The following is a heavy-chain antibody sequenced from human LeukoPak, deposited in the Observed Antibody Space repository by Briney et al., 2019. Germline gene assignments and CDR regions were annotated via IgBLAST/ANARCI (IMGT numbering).Heavy chain of an antibody. Sequence: GGSLRLSCVVSGLRFRNYGMHWVRQAPGKGLEWVAVIYYDGSNQYYADSVKGRFTVSRDNAKNTLYLQMDSLRAEDTAVYCCATDRNSGKYYDYWGQGTLVTVSS. J-gene: IGHJ4*02. CDR3: ATDRNSGKYYDY. CDR2: IYYDGSNQ. D-gene: IGHD1-26*01. CDR1: GLRFRNYG. V-gene: IGHV3-33*03.